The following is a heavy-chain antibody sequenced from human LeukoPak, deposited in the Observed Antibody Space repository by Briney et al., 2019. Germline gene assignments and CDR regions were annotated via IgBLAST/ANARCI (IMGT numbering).Heavy chain of an antibody. D-gene: IGHD1-1*01. V-gene: IGHV3-21*01. Sequence: GGSLRLSRAASGFTFSSYSMNWVRQAAGKGLEWVSSISSSSSYIYYADSVKGRFTISRDNAKNSLYLQMNSLRAEDTAVYYCARDPVREELDYWGQGTLVTVSS. CDR1: GFTFSSYS. CDR3: ARDPVREELDY. J-gene: IGHJ4*02. CDR2: ISSSSSYI.